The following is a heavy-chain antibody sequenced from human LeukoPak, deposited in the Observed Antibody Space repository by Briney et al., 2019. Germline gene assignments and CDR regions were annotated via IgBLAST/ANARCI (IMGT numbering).Heavy chain of an antibody. V-gene: IGHV3-30*04. CDR3: ARDLTTVYYYYMDV. D-gene: IGHD4-17*01. CDR2: ISYDGSNK. CDR1: GFTFSTYE. Sequence: GGSLRLSCAASGFTFSTYEMHWVRQAPGKGLEWVAVISYDGSNKFYADSVKGRFTISRDNSKNTLYLQMNSLRAEDTAVYYCARDLTTVYYYYMDVWGNGTTVTVSS. J-gene: IGHJ6*03.